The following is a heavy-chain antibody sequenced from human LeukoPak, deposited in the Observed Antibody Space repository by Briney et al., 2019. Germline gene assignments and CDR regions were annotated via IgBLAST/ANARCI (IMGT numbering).Heavy chain of an antibody. J-gene: IGHJ6*03. Sequence: SETLSLTCTVSGGSIGTYYWSWIRQSPGKGLEWIGYIYVTGTRYNPYLQSRVTISVDRSRNQFFLEMSSVTAADTAVYYCARHIGGGIEDMDVWGKGTKVIVSS. CDR2: IYVTGT. CDR1: GGSIGTYY. V-gene: IGHV4-59*08. D-gene: IGHD3-16*02. CDR3: ARHIGGGIEDMDV.